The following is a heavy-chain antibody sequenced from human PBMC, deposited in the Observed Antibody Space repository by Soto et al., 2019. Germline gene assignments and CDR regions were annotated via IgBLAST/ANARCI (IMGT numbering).Heavy chain of an antibody. D-gene: IGHD3-3*01. J-gene: IGHJ5*02. Sequence: SETLSLTCTVSGGSISSGGYYWSWIRQHPGKGLEWIGYIYYSGSTYYNPSLKSRVTISVDTSKNQFSLKLSSVTAADTAVYYCARGITIFGVVMKNWFDPWGQGTLVTVSS. CDR1: GGSISSGGYY. CDR2: IYYSGST. V-gene: IGHV4-31*03. CDR3: ARGITIFGVVMKNWFDP.